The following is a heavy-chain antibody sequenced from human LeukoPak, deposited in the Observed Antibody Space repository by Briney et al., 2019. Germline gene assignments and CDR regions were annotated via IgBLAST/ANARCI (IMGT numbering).Heavy chain of an antibody. J-gene: IGHJ6*03. D-gene: IGHD2-2*01. CDR2: MYYRGST. V-gene: IGHV4-39*07. Sequence: SETLSLTCTVSGGSISSSSHYWGWIRQPPGKGLEWIGSMYYRGSTYYNPSLKSRVTISVDTSKNQFSLKLSSVTAADTAVYYCARGPRYCCSTSCYGVSYYYYYMDVWGKGTTVTVSS. CDR1: GGSISSSSHY. CDR3: ARGPRYCCSTSCYGVSYYYYYMDV.